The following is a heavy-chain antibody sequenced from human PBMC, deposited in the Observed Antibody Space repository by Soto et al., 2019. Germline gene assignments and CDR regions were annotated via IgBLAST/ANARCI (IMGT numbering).Heavy chain of an antibody. CDR1: GSIFVNFG. CDR3: VMVDNYVTPTPQDV. D-gene: IGHD3-16*01. CDR2: IGPYTGNT. V-gene: IGHV1-18*01. Sequence: QVQLVRSGDEVKRLGASVKVSCKPSGSIFVNFGIAGVRKPPDKGLEWMGWIGPYTGNTHSATKIQGRLTMTTDTSTSTAYMDLGSLTSDDTAVYYCVMVDNYVTPTPQDVWGQGTTVTVSS. J-gene: IGHJ6*02.